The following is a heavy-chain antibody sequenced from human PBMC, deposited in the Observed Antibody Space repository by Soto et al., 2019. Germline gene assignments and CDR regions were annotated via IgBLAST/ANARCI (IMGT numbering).Heavy chain of an antibody. CDR1: GFTFSSFS. Sequence: GGSLRLSCSASGFTFSSFSMHWVRQSPGKGLEYVSHMSSDGGRIYYADSVKGRFTISRDNSKNMLYLQMSSQRPDDSAVYYCVKSRGGATCVFFDWGQGTQVTVSS. CDR2: MSSDGGRI. V-gene: IGHV3-64D*06. CDR3: VKSRGGATCVFFD. D-gene: IGHD2-15*01. J-gene: IGHJ4*02.